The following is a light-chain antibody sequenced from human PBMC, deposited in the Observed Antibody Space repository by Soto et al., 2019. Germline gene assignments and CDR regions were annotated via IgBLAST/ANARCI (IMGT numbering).Light chain of an antibody. Sequence: DIVLTHSPGTLSLSPGERATLSCRSSQSISSSYLAWFHQKPGQSPRLLIYGASSRPTGIPDRFSGSGSGTDFPLAISRLEPEDFELYYCQQYGSAPFTFGGGTKVDIK. J-gene: IGKJ4*01. CDR1: QSISSSY. CDR2: GAS. CDR3: QQYGSAPFT. V-gene: IGKV3-20*01.